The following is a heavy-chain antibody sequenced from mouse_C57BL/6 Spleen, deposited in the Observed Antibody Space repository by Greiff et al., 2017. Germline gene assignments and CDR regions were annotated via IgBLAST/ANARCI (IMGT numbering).Heavy chain of an antibody. V-gene: IGHV1-82*01. CDR2: IYPGDGDT. J-gene: IGHJ3*01. CDR1: GYAFSSSW. CDR3: ARGGGFAY. Sequence: QVQLKESGPELVKPGASVKISCKASGYAFSSSWMNWVKQRPGKGLEWIGRIYPGDGDTNYNGKFKGKATLTADKSSSTAYMQLSSLTSEDSAVYFCARGGGFAYWGQGTLVTVSA.